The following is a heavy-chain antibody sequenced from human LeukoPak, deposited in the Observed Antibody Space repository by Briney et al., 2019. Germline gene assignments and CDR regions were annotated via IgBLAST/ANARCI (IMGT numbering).Heavy chain of an antibody. Sequence: GGSLRLPWAASGFTLGSYAMHWVRQAPGKGLEGVAVISYYGCNKYYGEFVKCRFTIPRDNSKNTLYLQMNSLRAEDTAVYYCARYCGPFDYWGQGTLVTVSS. D-gene: IGHD2-15*01. CDR3: ARYCGPFDY. J-gene: IGHJ4*02. V-gene: IGHV3-30*04. CDR2: ISYYGCNK. CDR1: GFTLGSYA.